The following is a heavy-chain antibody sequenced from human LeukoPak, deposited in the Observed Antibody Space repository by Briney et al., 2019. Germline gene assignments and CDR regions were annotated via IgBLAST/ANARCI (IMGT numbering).Heavy chain of an antibody. D-gene: IGHD1-26*01. CDR2: INPNSGGT. CDR3: ARFGVGATHYFDY. J-gene: IGHJ4*02. Sequence: ASVKVSCKASGYTFTGYYMHWVRQGPGQGLEWMGWINPNSGGTNYAQKFQGRVTMTRDTSISTAYMELSRLRSDDTAVYYCARFGVGATHYFDYWGQGTLVTVSS. CDR1: GYTFTGYY. V-gene: IGHV1-2*02.